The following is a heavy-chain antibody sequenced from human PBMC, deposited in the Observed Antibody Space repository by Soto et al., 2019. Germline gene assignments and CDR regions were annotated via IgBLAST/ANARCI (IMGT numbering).Heavy chain of an antibody. V-gene: IGHV3-30-3*01. J-gene: IGHJ6*02. D-gene: IGHD4-17*01. Sequence: QVQLVESGGGVVQPGRSLRLSCAASGFTFSSYAMHWVRQAPGKGLEWVAVISYDGSNKYYADSVKGRFTISRDNSKNTLYLQMNILRAEDTVVYYGAEGGGDYYYYCGMDVWGQGTTVTVSS. CDR3: AEGGGDYYYYCGMDV. CDR1: GFTFSSYA. CDR2: ISYDGSNK.